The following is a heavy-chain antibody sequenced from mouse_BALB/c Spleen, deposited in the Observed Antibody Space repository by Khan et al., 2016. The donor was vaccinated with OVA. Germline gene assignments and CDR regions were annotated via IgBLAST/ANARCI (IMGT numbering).Heavy chain of an antibody. CDR2: IWSDGST. Sequence: VQLVESGPGLVAPSQSLSITCTISGFSLTSYGIHWVRQPPGKGLEWLVVIWSDGSTTYNSTLKSRLSITKDNSKSQVFLKMNSLQTDDTAMYYCVRQPYYHYYALDYWGQGTSVTVSS. J-gene: IGHJ4*01. CDR3: VRQPYYHYYALDY. CDR1: GFSLTSYG. D-gene: IGHD2-10*01. V-gene: IGHV2-6-1*01.